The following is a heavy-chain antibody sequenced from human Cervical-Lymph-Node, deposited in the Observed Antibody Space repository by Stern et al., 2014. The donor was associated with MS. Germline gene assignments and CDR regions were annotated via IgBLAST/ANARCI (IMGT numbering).Heavy chain of an antibody. J-gene: IGHJ6*02. CDR1: GFTFSSYS. CDR3: ARDMHV. CDR2: IRSGSTTI. V-gene: IGHV3-48*01. Sequence: EVQLEESGGGLVQPGGSLRLSCAAAGFTFSSYSMNWVRQAPGKGLEWVSYIRSGSTTIYYADSVKGRFTISRDNAKNSLYLQMNSLRAEDTAVYYCARDMHVWGQGTTVTVSS.